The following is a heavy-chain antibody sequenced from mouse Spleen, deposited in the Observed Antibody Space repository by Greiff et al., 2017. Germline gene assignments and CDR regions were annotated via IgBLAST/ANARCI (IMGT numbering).Heavy chain of an antibody. CDR3: TRATTATGWFAY. V-gene: IGHV1-15*01. D-gene: IGHD1-2*01. J-gene: IGHJ3*01. CDR2: IDPETGGT. CDR1: GYTFTDYE. Sequence: VQLQESGAELVRPGASVTLSCKASGYTFTDYEMHWVKQTPVHGLEWIGAIDPETGGTAYNQKFKGKATLTADKSSSTAYMELRSLTSEDSAVYYCTRATTATGWFAYWGQGTLVTVSA.